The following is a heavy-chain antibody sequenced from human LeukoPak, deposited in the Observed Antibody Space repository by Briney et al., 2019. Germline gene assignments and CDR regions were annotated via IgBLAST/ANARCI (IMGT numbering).Heavy chain of an antibody. V-gene: IGHV3-7*04. CDR2: IKGDGSVQ. D-gene: IGHD3-10*01. J-gene: IGHJ4*02. CDR1: GFTFSGSW. Sequence: GGSLRLSCVASGFTFSGSWMNWVRQARGKGLEGVANIKGDGSVQSYVDSVKGRFTISRDNAKNSLFLQMNSLRAEDTAVYYCARDGWRFGELSDYWGQGTLVTVSS. CDR3: ARDGWRFGELSDY.